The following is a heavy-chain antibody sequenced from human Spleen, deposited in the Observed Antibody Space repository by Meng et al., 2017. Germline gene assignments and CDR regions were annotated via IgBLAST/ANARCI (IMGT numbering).Heavy chain of an antibody. J-gene: IGHJ4*02. Sequence: QLPELGLVWVMRSQNPGHTCTVSGLSNSSSSDYWGWIRQPPGKGLEWIGNMHYSGTTYYNPALKSRITISVDTSKNQFSLKLSSVTAADTVVYYCARRGSSWYFDSWGQGALVTVSS. D-gene: IGHD6-13*01. CDR1: GLSNSSSSDY. V-gene: IGHV4-39*01. CDR2: MHYSGTT. CDR3: ARRGSSWYFDS.